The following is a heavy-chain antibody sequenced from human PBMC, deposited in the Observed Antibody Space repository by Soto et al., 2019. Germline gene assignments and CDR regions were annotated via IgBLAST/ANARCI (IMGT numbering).Heavy chain of an antibody. V-gene: IGHV3-30-3*01. J-gene: IGHJ6*02. CDR3: ARDHPYSSTLKGGHYYGMDV. D-gene: IGHD6-13*01. CDR1: GFTFSSSA. Sequence: QVQLVESGGGVVQPGTSPRLSCAASGFTFSSSAMHWVRQAPGKGLEWVAVISYDGSTKYYADSVKGRFTCSRDNSKNALYLQMNSLRPDDTAVYFCARDHPYSSTLKGGHYYGMDVWGQGTTVTVSS. CDR2: ISYDGSTK.